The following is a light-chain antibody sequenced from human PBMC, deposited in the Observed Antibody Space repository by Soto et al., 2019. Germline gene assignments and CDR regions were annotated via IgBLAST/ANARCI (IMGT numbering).Light chain of an antibody. CDR2: HAS. J-gene: IGKJ5*01. CDR1: QSLLDSDGKTY. V-gene: IGKV2D-29*01. CDR3: QQYNNWPIT. Sequence: DILMTQAPLSLSVTPGQPASISCKSSQSLLDSDGKTYLYWYQQKPGTAPKVLIYHASNLQSGVPSRFSGSGSGTEFTLTISSLQSEDFAVYYCQQYNNWPITFGQGTRLEIK.